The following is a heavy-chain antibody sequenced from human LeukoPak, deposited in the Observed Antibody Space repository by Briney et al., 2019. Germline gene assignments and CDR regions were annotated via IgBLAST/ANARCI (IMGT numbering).Heavy chain of an antibody. CDR2: IRYEGSNK. Sequence: GGSLRLSCAAWGFTLRRYGMHWVREAPGKGVEWGAYIRYEGSNKYYADSVKGRFTISRDNSKNTLYLQMNSLRAEDTAVYYCARDPYSSSWNYYYYYGMDVWGQGTTVTVSS. J-gene: IGHJ6*02. D-gene: IGHD6-13*01. V-gene: IGHV3-30*02. CDR3: ARDPYSSSWNYYYYYGMDV. CDR1: GFTLRRYG.